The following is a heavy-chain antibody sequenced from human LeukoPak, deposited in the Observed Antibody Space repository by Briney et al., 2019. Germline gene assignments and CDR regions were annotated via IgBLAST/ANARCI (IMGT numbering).Heavy chain of an antibody. V-gene: IGHV3-23*01. Sequence: PGGSLRLSCAASGFTFSSYAMSWVRLAPGQGLEWVSAISGSGGSTYYADSVKGRFTISRDNSKNTLYLQMNSLRAEDTAVYYCAKGGRDYGDYGVAAFDIWGQGTMVTVSS. CDR2: ISGSGGST. D-gene: IGHD4-17*01. CDR1: GFTFSSYA. J-gene: IGHJ3*02. CDR3: AKGGRDYGDYGVAAFDI.